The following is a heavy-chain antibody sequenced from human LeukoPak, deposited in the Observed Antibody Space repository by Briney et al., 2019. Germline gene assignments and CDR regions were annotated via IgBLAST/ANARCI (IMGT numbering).Heavy chain of an antibody. J-gene: IGHJ4*02. CDR2: IYPGDSDT. CDR3: ARHKGDGDNWIFDY. V-gene: IGHV5-51*01. Sequence: GESLKISCNAAGYSFTSYWIGWVRQLPGKGLEWMGIIYPGDSDTRYSPSIQGQATISADTYISTAYLQWSSLKASDTAMYYCARHKGDGDNWIFDYWGQGTLVTVSS. D-gene: IGHD1-20*01. CDR1: GYSFTSYW.